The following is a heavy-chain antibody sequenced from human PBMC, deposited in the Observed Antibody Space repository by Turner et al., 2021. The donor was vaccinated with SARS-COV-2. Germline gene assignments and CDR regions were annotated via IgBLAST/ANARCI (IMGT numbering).Heavy chain of an antibody. CDR2: ISYDGSNK. J-gene: IGHJ4*02. CDR1: GFTFSNYG. V-gene: IGHV3-30*18. Sequence: QVQLVESVGRVVQPGRSLRLSCAASGFTFSNYGVHWVRQAPGKGLEWVAVISYDGSNKYYADAVKGRFTISRDNSKNTLYLQMNSLRAEDTAVYYCAKSGGMYCSGGNCYSSYFDYWGQGTLVTVSS. CDR3: AKSGGMYCSGGNCYSSYFDY. D-gene: IGHD2-15*01.